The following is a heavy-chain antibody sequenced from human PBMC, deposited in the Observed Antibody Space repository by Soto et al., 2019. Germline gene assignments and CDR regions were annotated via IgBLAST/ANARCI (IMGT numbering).Heavy chain of an antibody. J-gene: IGHJ4*02. Sequence: QVQLQQWGAGLLKPSETLSLTCAVYGGSFSGYYWSWIRQPPGKGLEWIGEINHSGSTNYNPSLKSQVTISVDTSKNQFSLKLSSVTAADTAVYYCARGRSGWYESAYYFDYCGQGTLVTVSS. CDR1: GGSFSGYY. CDR2: INHSGST. D-gene: IGHD6-19*01. CDR3: ARGRSGWYESAYYFDY. V-gene: IGHV4-34*01.